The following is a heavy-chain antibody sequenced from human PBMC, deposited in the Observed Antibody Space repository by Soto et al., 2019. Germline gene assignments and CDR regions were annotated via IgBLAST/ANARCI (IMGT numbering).Heavy chain of an antibody. J-gene: IGHJ4*02. CDR1: GGSISSSSYY. CDR2: IFSSGTT. Sequence: SETLSLTCTVSGGSISSSSYYWGWIRQPPGKGLEWIGSIFSSGTTYYNPSLKSRVAISVDTSKNQFSLKLTSVTAADTAVYYCARLPLFRGVIITPDYWGQGTLVTVSS. CDR3: ARLPLFRGVIITPDY. D-gene: IGHD3-10*01. V-gene: IGHV4-39*01.